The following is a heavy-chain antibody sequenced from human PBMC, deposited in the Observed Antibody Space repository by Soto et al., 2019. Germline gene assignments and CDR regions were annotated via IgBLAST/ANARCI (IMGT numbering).Heavy chain of an antibody. J-gene: IGHJ4*02. Sequence: VKGSRKAFRGTFRSYAISWGRPAPGQGLEWMGGIIPIFGTANYAQKFQGRVTITADESTSTAHMELSSLRSEDTAVYYCARDPTLIAAAGTFAFDYWGQGTLVTVSS. D-gene: IGHD6-13*01. CDR3: ARDPTLIAAAGTFAFDY. CDR2: IIPIFGTA. CDR1: RGTFRSYA. V-gene: IGHV1-69*13.